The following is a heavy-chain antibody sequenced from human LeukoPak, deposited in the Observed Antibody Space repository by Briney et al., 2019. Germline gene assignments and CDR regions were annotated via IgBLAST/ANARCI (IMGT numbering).Heavy chain of an antibody. CDR3: ARDDTVTTRVGFID. CDR2: IKQDGSEK. Sequence: GGSLRLSCAASGFTFSSYWMSWVRQAPGKGLEWMANIKQDGSEKYYVDSVKGRFTISRDNAKNSLYLQMNSLRAEDTAVYYCARDDTVTTRVGFIDWGQGTLVTVSS. V-gene: IGHV3-7*01. D-gene: IGHD4-17*01. CDR1: GFTFSSYW. J-gene: IGHJ4*02.